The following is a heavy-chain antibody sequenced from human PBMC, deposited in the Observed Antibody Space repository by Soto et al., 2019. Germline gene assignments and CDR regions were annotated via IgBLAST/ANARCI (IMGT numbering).Heavy chain of an antibody. Sequence: PGGSLRLSCAASGFTFSSHDMHWVRQATGKGLEWVSAIGTAGDTYYPGSVKGRFTISRENAKNSLYLQMNSLRAEDTAVYYCARGAPVWFGELFQGYDYWGQGTLVTVSS. D-gene: IGHD3-10*01. CDR2: IGTAGDT. J-gene: IGHJ4*02. CDR1: GFTFSSHD. V-gene: IGHV3-13*01. CDR3: ARGAPVWFGELFQGYDY.